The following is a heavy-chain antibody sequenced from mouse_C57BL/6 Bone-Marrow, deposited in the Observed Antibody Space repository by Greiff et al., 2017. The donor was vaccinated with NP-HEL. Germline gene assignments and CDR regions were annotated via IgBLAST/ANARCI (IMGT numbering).Heavy chain of an antibody. Sequence: EVQLQQSGPVLVKPGASVKMSCKASGYTFTDYYMNWVKQSHGKSLEWIGVINPYNGGTSYNQKFKGKATLTVDKSSSTAYMELNSLTSEDSAVYYCARRGLLHYFDYWGQGTTLTVSS. CDR1: GYTFTDYY. V-gene: IGHV1-19*01. J-gene: IGHJ2*01. CDR3: ARRGLLHYFDY. D-gene: IGHD2-3*01. CDR2: INPYNGGT.